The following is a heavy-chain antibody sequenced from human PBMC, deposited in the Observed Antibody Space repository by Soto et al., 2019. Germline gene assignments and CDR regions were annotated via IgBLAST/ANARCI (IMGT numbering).Heavy chain of an antibody. V-gene: IGHV1-8*01. CDR3: ARGNPFNYAGFDV. D-gene: IGHD3-16*01. J-gene: IGHJ6*02. CDR1: GYTFSDFD. Sequence: DLEQSGTEQKRPGASVKVSCKASGYTFSDFDINWLRQASGQGHEWMGWMNAKSGDTFFAQRFQDKFNMTWDTSLSTAYMEVGSLTSDDTAIYYCARGNPFNYAGFDVWGQGTTVAVSS. CDR2: MNAKSGDT.